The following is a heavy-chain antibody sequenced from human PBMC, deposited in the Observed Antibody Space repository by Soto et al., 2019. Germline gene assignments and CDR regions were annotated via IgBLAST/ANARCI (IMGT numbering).Heavy chain of an antibody. CDR3: ARHRHYGDPYFDY. V-gene: IGHV4-59*08. Sequence: PSETLSLTCTVSGGSISSYYWSWIRQPPGKGLEWIGYIYYSGSTNYNPSIKSRVTITIDTSKNQFSLKLSSVTAADTAVYYCARHRHYGDPYFDYWGQGTLVTVSS. J-gene: IGHJ4*02. D-gene: IGHD4-17*01. CDR2: IYYSGST. CDR1: GGSISSYY.